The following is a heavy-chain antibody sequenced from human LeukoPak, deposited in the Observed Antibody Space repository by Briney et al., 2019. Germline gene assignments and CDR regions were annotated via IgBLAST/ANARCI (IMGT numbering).Heavy chain of an antibody. Sequence: GGSLRLSCAASGFTFSSYSMNWVRQAPGKGLEWVSSISSSSSYIYYADSVKGRFTISRDNAKNSLYLQMNSLRAEDTAVYYCARDPRMYYDICTGECGMDVWGQGTTVTVSS. D-gene: IGHD3-9*01. V-gene: IGHV3-21*01. J-gene: IGHJ6*02. CDR1: GFTFSSYS. CDR3: ARDPRMYYDICTGECGMDV. CDR2: ISSSSSYI.